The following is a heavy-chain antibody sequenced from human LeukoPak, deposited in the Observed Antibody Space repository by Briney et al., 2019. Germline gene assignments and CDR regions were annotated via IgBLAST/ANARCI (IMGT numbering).Heavy chain of an antibody. V-gene: IGHV4-4*07. CDR3: ARDFVNYYGSGSKTYYYYGMDV. CDR1: GGSISSYY. CDR2: IYTSGST. J-gene: IGHJ6*02. D-gene: IGHD3-10*01. Sequence: TSETLSLTCTVSGGSISSYYWSWIRQPAGKGLEWIGRIYTSGSTNYNPSLKSRVTMSVDTSKNQFSLKLSSVTAADTAVYYCARDFVNYYGSGSKTYYYYGMDVWGQGTTVTVSS.